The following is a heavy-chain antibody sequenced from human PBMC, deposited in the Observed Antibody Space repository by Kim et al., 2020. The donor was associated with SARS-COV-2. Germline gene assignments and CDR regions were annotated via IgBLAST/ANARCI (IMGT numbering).Heavy chain of an antibody. J-gene: IGHJ4*02. V-gene: IGHV1-24*01. CDR3: ATYGSSWYVGFDY. Sequence: TQKFQGRVTMTEDTSTDTAYMELSSLRSEDTAVYYCATYGSSWYVGFDYWGQGTLVTVSS. D-gene: IGHD6-13*01.